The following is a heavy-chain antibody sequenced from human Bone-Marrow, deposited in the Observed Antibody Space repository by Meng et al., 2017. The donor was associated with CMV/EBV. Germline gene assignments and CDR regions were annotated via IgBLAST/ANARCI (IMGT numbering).Heavy chain of an antibody. CDR2: IKSKTDGGTT. D-gene: IGHD1-26*01. CDR1: GFTFSNAW. V-gene: IGHV3-15*01. Sequence: GGSLRLSCAASGFTFSNAWMSWVRQAPGKGLEWVGRIKSKTDGGTTDYAAPVKGRFTISRDDSKNTLYLQMNSLRVEDTAVYYCARDGIVVAQGMDVWGQGTTVTVSS. CDR3: ARDGIVVAQGMDV. J-gene: IGHJ6*02.